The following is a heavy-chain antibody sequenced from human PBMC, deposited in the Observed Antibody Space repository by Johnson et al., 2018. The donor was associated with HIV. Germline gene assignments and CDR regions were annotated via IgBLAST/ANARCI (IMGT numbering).Heavy chain of an antibody. V-gene: IGHV3-23*04. CDR2: LTPSGGGT. CDR1: GFTFSTYA. Sequence: VQLVESGGGLVQPGGSLRLSCAASGFTFSTYAMSWVRQAPGKGPDWVSALTPSGGGTHYADSVKGRFTISRDHSKNTLYLEMNSLRAEDTAVYYCARNLQASFYDFWSDCNAFDIWGQGTMVTVSS. D-gene: IGHD3-3*01. J-gene: IGHJ3*02. CDR3: ARNLQASFYDFWSDCNAFDI.